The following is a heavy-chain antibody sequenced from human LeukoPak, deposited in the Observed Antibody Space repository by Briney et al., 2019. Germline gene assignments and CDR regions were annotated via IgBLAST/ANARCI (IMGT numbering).Heavy chain of an antibody. CDR3: ANRRGGDINAFDI. J-gene: IGHJ3*02. V-gene: IGHV1-69*05. CDR1: GGTFSSYA. Sequence: ASVKVSCKASGGTFSSYAISWVRQAPGQGLEWMGRIIPIFGTAHYAQTFQGRVTITTDESPRTAYMELSSLGSEDTAVYYWANRRGGDINAFDIWGQGTMVTVSS. D-gene: IGHD2-15*01. CDR2: IIPIFGTA.